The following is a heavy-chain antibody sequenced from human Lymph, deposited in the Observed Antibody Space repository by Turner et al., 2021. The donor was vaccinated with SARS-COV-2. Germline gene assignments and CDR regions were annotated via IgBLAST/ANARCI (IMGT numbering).Heavy chain of an antibody. J-gene: IGHJ6*02. CDR3: AKVRSIFGVVIGGMDV. V-gene: IGHV3-30*18. D-gene: IGHD3-3*01. Sequence: QVQLVESGGGVVQPGRSLRLSFAASGFTFSSYGMHWVRQAPGKGLEWVAVISYDGSNKYYADSVKGRFTISRDNTKKTLYLQMNSLRAEDTAVYYCAKVRSIFGVVIGGMDVWGQGTTVTVSS. CDR1: GFTFSSYG. CDR2: ISYDGSNK.